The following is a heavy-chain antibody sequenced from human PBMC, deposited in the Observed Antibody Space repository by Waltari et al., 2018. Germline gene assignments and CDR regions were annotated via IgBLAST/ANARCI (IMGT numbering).Heavy chain of an antibody. D-gene: IGHD2-15*01. J-gene: IGHJ3*01. Sequence: QMQLVQSGAAVQKTGSSVKVSCTASGYTFTYRYLHWVRPAPGQALEWMGWITPFDGNTNYAQKFQDRVTITRDRSLSTAYMELSSLRSEDTAMYYCARSAKEYCSGGSCKGAFDLWGQGTMVAVSS. CDR3: ARSAKEYCSGGSCKGAFDL. CDR2: ITPFDGNT. V-gene: IGHV1-45*02. CDR1: GYTFTYRY.